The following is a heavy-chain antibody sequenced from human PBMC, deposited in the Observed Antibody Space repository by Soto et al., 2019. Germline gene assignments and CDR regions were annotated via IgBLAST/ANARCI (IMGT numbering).Heavy chain of an antibody. D-gene: IGHD2-2*01. CDR1: GYSFTSYW. CDR2: IYPGDSDT. V-gene: IGHV5-51*01. J-gene: IGHJ6*02. Sequence: GESLKISCKGSGYSFTSYWIGWVRQMPGKGLEWMGIIYPGDSDTRYSPSFQGQVTISADKSISTAYLQWSSLRASDTAMYYCARTLYCSSTSCRDYYGMDVWGQGTTVTVSS. CDR3: ARTLYCSSTSCRDYYGMDV.